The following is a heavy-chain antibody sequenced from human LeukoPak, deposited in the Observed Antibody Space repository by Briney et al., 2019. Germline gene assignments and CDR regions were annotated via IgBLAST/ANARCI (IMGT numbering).Heavy chain of an antibody. J-gene: IGHJ4*02. CDR2: VNNSGST. CDR1: GGSFSGYY. V-gene: IGHV4-34*01. Sequence: PSETLSLTCAVYGGSFSGYYWSWIRQPPGKGLEWIGEVNNSGSTNYNPSLKSRVTISVDTSKNQFSLKLSSVTAADTAVYYCARDGPYYDSSALGYWGQGTLVTVSS. D-gene: IGHD3-22*01. CDR3: ARDGPYYDSSALGY.